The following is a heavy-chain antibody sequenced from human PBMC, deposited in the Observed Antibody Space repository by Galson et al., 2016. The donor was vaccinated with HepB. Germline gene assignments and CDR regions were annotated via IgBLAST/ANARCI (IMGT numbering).Heavy chain of an antibody. J-gene: IGHJ4*02. V-gene: IGHV3-30*04. Sequence: SLRLSCAPSGFTFRTYSMHWVRPAPGKGLEWVALVSFDGKNKFYADSVKGRFTISKDNSQSTLFLQMNSLRTDDTAVYFCARDRRPARAFKSDRVGAADYWGQGTLVSVSS. CDR1: GFTFRTYS. CDR2: VSFDGKNK. D-gene: IGHD1-26*01. CDR3: ARDRRPARAFKSDRVGAADY.